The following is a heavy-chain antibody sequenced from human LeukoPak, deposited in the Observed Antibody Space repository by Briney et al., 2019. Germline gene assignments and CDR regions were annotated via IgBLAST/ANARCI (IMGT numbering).Heavy chain of an antibody. CDR3: ARHSGSYSRFDP. CDR2: IDVSDSYI. Sequence: GESLKISCTGSGYNFTTYWISWVRQMPGKGLGWMGRIDVSDSYINYRPSFQGRVTISADRSINTAFLQWDSLEASDTAMYFCARHSGSYSRFDPWGQGTLVTVSS. CDR1: GYNFTTYW. D-gene: IGHD1-26*01. J-gene: IGHJ5*02. V-gene: IGHV5-10-1*01.